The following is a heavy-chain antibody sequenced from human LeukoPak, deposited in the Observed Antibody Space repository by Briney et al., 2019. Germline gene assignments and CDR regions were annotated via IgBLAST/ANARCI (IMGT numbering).Heavy chain of an antibody. Sequence: SETLSLTCTVSGGSISSYNYHWGWLRQPPGKGLEWIGSIYDSGNSYNNPSLNSRVTICVDTNKNQFSLKQTSGTAAATAVYFCASSPSGYWRKFDCWGPGTPVTVSS. CDR3: ASSPSGYWRKFDC. J-gene: IGHJ4*02. CDR2: IYDSGNS. V-gene: IGHV4-39*01. D-gene: IGHD3-22*01. CDR1: GGSISSYNYH.